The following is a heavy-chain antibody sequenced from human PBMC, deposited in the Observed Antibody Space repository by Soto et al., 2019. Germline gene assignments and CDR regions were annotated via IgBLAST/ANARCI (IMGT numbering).Heavy chain of an antibody. Sequence: SETLSLTCTVSGGSISSGGHYWSWIRQHPGKGLEWIGYIYYSGSTYYNPSLKSRVTISVDTSKNQFSLKLSSVTAADTAVYYCATNLLVQSDAFDIWGQGTMVTVSS. CDR1: GGSISSGGHY. V-gene: IGHV4-31*03. J-gene: IGHJ3*02. CDR2: IYYSGST. CDR3: ATNLLVQSDAFDI.